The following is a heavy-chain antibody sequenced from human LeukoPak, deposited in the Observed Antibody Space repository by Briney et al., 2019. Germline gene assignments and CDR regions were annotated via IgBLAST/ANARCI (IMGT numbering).Heavy chain of an antibody. CDR1: VFTLSSYW. CDR3: ARDPTSMTVVADDAFHI. CDR2: IKYDGSEK. Sequence: PGGSLRLSCAASVFTLSSYWMSWVRQAPGKGLEWVANIKYDGSEKDYVDSVKGRFTISRDNAKNSLYLQMNSLRAEDTAVYYCARDPTSMTVVADDAFHIWGQGTMVTVSS. V-gene: IGHV3-7*01. D-gene: IGHD3-22*01. J-gene: IGHJ3*02.